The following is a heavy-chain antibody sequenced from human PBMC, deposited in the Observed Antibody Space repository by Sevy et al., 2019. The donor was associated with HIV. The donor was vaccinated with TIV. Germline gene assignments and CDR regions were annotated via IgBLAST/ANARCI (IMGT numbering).Heavy chain of an antibody. V-gene: IGHV3-33*01. CDR1: GFSISGYG. D-gene: IGHD6-19*01. J-gene: IGHJ4*02. CDR2: IWYDGTNR. Sequence: GGSLRLSCAASGFSISGYGMHWVRQAPGKGLEWVAVIWYDGTNRDYADSVKGRFTISRANSKNNLYLQMNSLRVEDTAVYYCASDDIRVAGIGYYFHSWGQGTLVTVSS. CDR3: ASDDIRVAGIGYYFHS.